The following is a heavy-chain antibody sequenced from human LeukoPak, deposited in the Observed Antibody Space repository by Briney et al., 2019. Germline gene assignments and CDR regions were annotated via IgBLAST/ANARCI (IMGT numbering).Heavy chain of an antibody. CDR3: ARIEYPTDY. V-gene: IGHV1-2*06. CDR1: GYTFTDFY. CDR2: INPNNGGT. J-gene: IGHJ4*02. Sequence: GASVKVSCKTSGYTFTDFYIHWVRQAPGQGLEWMGRINPNNGGTNYAQRFQGRVTMTRDRSISTVYMELSRLTSDDTAVYYCARIEYPTDYWGQGTLVTVSS. D-gene: IGHD2/OR15-2a*01.